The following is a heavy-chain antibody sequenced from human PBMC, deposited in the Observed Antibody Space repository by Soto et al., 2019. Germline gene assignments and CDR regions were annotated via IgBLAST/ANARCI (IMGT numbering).Heavy chain of an antibody. CDR1: GFTFSSYS. J-gene: IGHJ3*02. Sequence: EVQLVESGGGLVQPGGSLRLSCAASGFTFSSYSMNWVRQAPGKGLEWVSYISSSSSTIYYAGSVKGRFTISRDNAKNSLYLQMNSLRAEDTAVYYCARENANIDAFDIWGQGTMVTVSS. CDR2: ISSSSSTI. CDR3: ARENANIDAFDI. D-gene: IGHD3-16*01. V-gene: IGHV3-48*01.